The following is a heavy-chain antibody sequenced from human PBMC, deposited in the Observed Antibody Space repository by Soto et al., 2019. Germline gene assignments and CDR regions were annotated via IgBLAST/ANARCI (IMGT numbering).Heavy chain of an antibody. CDR1: GASISSYY. D-gene: IGHD3-9*01. J-gene: IGHJ5*01. CDR3: ARVPFVGYFDWLDV. Sequence: SETLSLTCSVSGASISSYYWTWIRQPPGGGLEWIGYMHHTQGTNDNPSLRGRVHMSIDTSMNQFSLRLTSVTAADTAVYYWARVPFVGYFDWLDVWGHGTLVTVSS. V-gene: IGHV4-59*01. CDR2: MHHTQGT.